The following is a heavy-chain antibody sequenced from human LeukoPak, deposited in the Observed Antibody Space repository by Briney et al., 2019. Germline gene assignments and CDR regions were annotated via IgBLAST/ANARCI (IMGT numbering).Heavy chain of an antibody. J-gene: IGHJ4*02. CDR3: AGGGLYSSSWHFDY. V-gene: IGHV1-69*13. Sequence: GASVTVSCKASGGTFSSYAISWVRQAPGQGLEWMGGIIPIFGTANYAQKFQGRVTITADESTSTAYMELSSPRSEDTAVYYCAGGGLYSSSWHFDYWGQGTLVTVSS. D-gene: IGHD6-13*01. CDR2: IIPIFGTA. CDR1: GGTFSSYA.